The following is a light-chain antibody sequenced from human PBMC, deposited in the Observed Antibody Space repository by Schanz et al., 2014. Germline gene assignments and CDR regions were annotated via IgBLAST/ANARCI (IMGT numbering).Light chain of an antibody. CDR2: DVT. CDR1: SSDVGGYNY. Sequence: QSALTQPPSASGSPGQSVTISCTGASSDVGGYNYVSWYQQHPGKAPKLMIYDVTNRPSGVSNRFSGSKSGNTASLTVSGLQAEDEADYYCSSYAGSNNWVFGGGTKLTVL. J-gene: IGLJ3*02. CDR3: SSYAGSNNWV. V-gene: IGLV2-8*01.